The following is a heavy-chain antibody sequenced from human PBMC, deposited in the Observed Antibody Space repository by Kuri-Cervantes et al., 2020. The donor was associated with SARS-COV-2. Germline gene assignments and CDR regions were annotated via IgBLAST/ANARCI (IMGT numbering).Heavy chain of an antibody. Sequence: GESLKISCAASGFTFSDYYMVWIRQAPGKGPECVSYISGDGRTMHYADSVQGRFTISRDNSKSTLYLQLNSLRPEDTAVYYCARSSDTAMERELDYWGQGTLVTVSS. CDR1: GFTFSDYY. V-gene: IGHV3-11*04. J-gene: IGHJ4*02. CDR2: ISGDGRTM. CDR3: ARSSDTAMERELDY. D-gene: IGHD5-18*01.